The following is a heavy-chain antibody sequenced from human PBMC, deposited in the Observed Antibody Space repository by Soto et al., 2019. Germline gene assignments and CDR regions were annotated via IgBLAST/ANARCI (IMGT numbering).Heavy chain of an antibody. CDR1: GYSFTNYH. J-gene: IGHJ5*02. Sequence: ASLKVSCKASGYSFTNYHIHWVRQAPGQGLEWMGIINPSGGSRSYAQKFQGRVTMTRDTSTSTVYMELSSLRSEDTAVYYCARDRAYGEHTYWFDPWAQGTLVTVSS. V-gene: IGHV1-46*01. D-gene: IGHD4-17*01. CDR3: ARDRAYGEHTYWFDP. CDR2: INPSGGSR.